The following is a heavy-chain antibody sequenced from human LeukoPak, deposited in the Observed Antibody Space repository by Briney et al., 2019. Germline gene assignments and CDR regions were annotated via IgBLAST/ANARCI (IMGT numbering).Heavy chain of an antibody. Sequence: QPGGSLRLSCAASGFTFSSYWMHWVRQVPGKGLVWVSRITSEGSSTSYADSVKGRFTISRDNAKNTLYLQMNSLRDEDTAVYFCVRDRDYAFDFWGQGTMVTVSS. CDR2: ITSEGSST. J-gene: IGHJ3*01. CDR1: GFTFSSYW. V-gene: IGHV3-74*01. CDR3: VRDRDYAFDF.